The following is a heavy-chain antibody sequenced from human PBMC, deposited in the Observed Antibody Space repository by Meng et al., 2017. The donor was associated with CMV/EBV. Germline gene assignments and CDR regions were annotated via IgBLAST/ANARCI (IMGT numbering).Heavy chain of an antibody. J-gene: IGHJ6*02. Sequence: SVKVSCKASGGTFSSYTISWVRQAPGQGLEWMGRIIPILGIANYAQKFQGRVTITADKSTSTAYMELSSLRAEDTAVYYCARDFVRGRSMDGWGQGTTVTVSS. CDR3: ARDFVRGRSMDG. V-gene: IGHV1-69*04. CDR1: GGTFSSYT. CDR2: IIPILGIA. D-gene: IGHD2-8*01.